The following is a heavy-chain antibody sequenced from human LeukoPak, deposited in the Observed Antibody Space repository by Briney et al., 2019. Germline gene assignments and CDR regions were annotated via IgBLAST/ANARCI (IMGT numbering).Heavy chain of an antibody. CDR3: VSARPDSSGWYYFDY. D-gene: IGHD6-19*01. J-gene: IGHJ4*02. Sequence: PAGSLRLSCAPSGFTFSGHYMDWVRQAPGEGLDSLGRIRNKANSDTTEYAASVKGTFTISRDDSKNSLYLQMNSLKIEDTAVYYCVSARPDSSGWYYFDYWGQGTLVTESS. CDR2: IRNKANSDTT. V-gene: IGHV3-72*01. CDR1: GFTFSGHY.